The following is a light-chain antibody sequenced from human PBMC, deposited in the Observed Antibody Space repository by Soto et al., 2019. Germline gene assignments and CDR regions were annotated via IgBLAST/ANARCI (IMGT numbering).Light chain of an antibody. CDR1: QDISNH. CDR2: DAS. V-gene: IGKV1-33*01. J-gene: IGKJ4*01. CDR3: QQYVNALT. Sequence: DIPMTQSPSSLSASAGDRVTITCQARQDISNHLNWYQQKAGKAPKLLINDASNLETGVPSRFSGSGSGTDFTLPISSLQPEDIATYYCQQYVNALTFGGGTKVEIK.